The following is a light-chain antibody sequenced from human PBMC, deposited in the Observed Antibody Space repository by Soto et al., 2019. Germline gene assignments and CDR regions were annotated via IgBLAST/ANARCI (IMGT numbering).Light chain of an antibody. J-gene: IGKJ1*01. CDR1: QSVSSKF. Sequence: EIVLTQSPGTLSLSPGERATLSCRASQSVSSKFLAWYQQKPGQAPRLLIYGASNRATGVPDRFSGSGSVTDCTLTISGLEPEDFAVYFYQQSANSPVTFGQGTRVEIK. CDR3: QQSANSPVT. CDR2: GAS. V-gene: IGKV3-20*01.